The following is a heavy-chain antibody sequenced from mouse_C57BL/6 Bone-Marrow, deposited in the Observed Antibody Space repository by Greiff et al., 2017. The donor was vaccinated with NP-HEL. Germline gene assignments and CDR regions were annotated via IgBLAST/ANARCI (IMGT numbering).Heavy chain of an antibody. CDR1: GYSFTDYN. CDR3: ATLRRGRYYAMDY. J-gene: IGHJ4*01. CDR2: INPNYGST. Sequence: VQLQQSGPELVKPGASVKISCKASGYSFTDYNMNWVKQSHGQSLEWIGVINPNYGSTSYNQKFKGKATLTVDQSSSTAYMQLNSLTSEDSAVYYCATLRRGRYYAMDYWGQGTSVTVSS. V-gene: IGHV1-39*01. D-gene: IGHD2-12*01.